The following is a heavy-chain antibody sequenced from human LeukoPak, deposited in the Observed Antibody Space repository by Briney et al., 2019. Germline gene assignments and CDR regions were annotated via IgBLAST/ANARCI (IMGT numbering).Heavy chain of an antibody. Sequence: PSETLSLTCTVSGGSISSYYWSWIRQPPGKGLEWIGYIYYSGSTNYNPSLKSRVTISVDTSKNQFSLKLSSVTAADTAVYYCARSSMVRGVIIKYYYYYMDVWGKGTTVTISS. CDR1: GGSISSYY. CDR3: ARSSMVRGVIIKYYYYYMDV. CDR2: IYYSGST. V-gene: IGHV4-59*01. J-gene: IGHJ6*03. D-gene: IGHD3-10*01.